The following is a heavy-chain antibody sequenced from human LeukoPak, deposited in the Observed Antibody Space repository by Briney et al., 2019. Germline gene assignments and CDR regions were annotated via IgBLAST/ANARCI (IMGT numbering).Heavy chain of an antibody. J-gene: IGHJ4*02. CDR3: ARDRALYDSRRGYYYTEDDY. D-gene: IGHD3-22*01. CDR2: INQDGSEK. Sequence: GGSLRLSCAASGFTFTRYWMSWVRQAPGKGLEWVANINQDGSEKYYVDSVKGRFTISRDNAKSSLYLQMNSLRADDTAVYYCARDRALYDSRRGYYYTEDDYWGQGTLVTVSS. CDR1: GFTFTRYW. V-gene: IGHV3-7*01.